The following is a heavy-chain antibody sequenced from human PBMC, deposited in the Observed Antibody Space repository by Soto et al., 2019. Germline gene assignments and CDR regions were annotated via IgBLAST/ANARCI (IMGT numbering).Heavy chain of an antibody. Sequence: SETLSLTCAVYGESFSGYIWTWIRQTPGKGLQWIGQINHSGSASYNPSLKSRVTISEHTSNSQFSQELSSVTAADTAVYYCARDPYYDSSGYLASNGMDVWGQGTTVTVSS. J-gene: IGHJ6*02. CDR1: GESFSGYI. CDR2: INHSGSA. V-gene: IGHV4-34*01. D-gene: IGHD3-22*01. CDR3: ARDPYYDSSGYLASNGMDV.